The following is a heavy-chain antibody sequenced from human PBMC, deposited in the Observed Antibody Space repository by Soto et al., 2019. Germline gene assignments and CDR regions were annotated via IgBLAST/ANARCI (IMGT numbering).Heavy chain of an antibody. V-gene: IGHV1-69*13. CDR1: GGTFSTYT. CDR2: IIPIFSTA. Sequence: SVKVSCKSSGGTFSTYTISWVRQAPGQGLEWMGGIIPIFSTANYAQKFQGRVTITADESTTTAYMELISLRSEDTAVYYCARDEMVVATGSRTWHYYYGMDVWGQGTTVTVSS. D-gene: IGHD2-15*01. J-gene: IGHJ6*02. CDR3: ARDEMVVATGSRTWHYYYGMDV.